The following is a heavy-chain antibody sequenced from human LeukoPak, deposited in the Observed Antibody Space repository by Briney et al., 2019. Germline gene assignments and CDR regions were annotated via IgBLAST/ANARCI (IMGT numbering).Heavy chain of an antibody. CDR3: TTPYSGSYYPDAFDI. CDR2: IKSKTDGGTT. CDR1: GFTFSNAW. Sequence: PGGSLRLSCAASGFTFSNAWMSWVRQAPGKGLEWVGRIKSKTDGGTTDYAAPVKGRFTISRDDSKNTLYLQMNSLKTEDTAVYYCTTPYSGSYYPDAFDIRGQGTMVTVSS. D-gene: IGHD1-26*01. J-gene: IGHJ3*02. V-gene: IGHV3-15*01.